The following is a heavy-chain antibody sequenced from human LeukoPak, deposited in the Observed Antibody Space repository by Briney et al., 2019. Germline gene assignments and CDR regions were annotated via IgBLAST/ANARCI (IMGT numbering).Heavy chain of an antibody. D-gene: IGHD2-2*02. V-gene: IGHV4-31*03. J-gene: IGHJ5*02. CDR2: IYYSGST. CDR1: GGPISSGGYY. CDR3: ARYCSSTNCYKGGFDP. Sequence: KPSETLSLTCTVSGGPISSGGYYWSWIRQHPGKGLEWIGYIYYSGSTYPNPSLKSRVTISVDTSKNQFSLNLSSVTAADTAVYYCARYCSSTNCYKGGFDPWGQGTLVTVSS.